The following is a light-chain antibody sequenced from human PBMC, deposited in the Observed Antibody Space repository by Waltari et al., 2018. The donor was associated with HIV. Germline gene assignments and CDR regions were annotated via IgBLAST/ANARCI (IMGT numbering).Light chain of an antibody. CDR2: GAF. Sequence: DIQMTQSPSSLSASIGDTVSLPFRASQDISNSVSWFQQQPGKVPKLLVHGAFILQRGVPSRFSGSGSGTDYTLTISGLQAEDFATYFCQQYYGVPLTFGGGTRVDI. CDR1: QDISNS. V-gene: IGKV1-NL1*01. J-gene: IGKJ4*01. CDR3: QQYYGVPLT.